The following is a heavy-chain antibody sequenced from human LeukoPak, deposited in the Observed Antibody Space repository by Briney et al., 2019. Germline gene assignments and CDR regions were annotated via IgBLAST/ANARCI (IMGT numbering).Heavy chain of an antibody. Sequence: PGRSLRLSCAASGFTFSGHGMHCVRQAPGKGLEWVAVISSDGSYKKYVDSVKGRSTISRDNSKNTLYLEVNSLTTEDTAVYHCAKGCSGSTTCFLIDYWGQGTLVTVSS. D-gene: IGHD2-2*01. J-gene: IGHJ4*02. CDR3: AKGCSGSTTCFLIDY. CDR1: GFTFSGHG. CDR2: ISSDGSYK. V-gene: IGHV3-30*18.